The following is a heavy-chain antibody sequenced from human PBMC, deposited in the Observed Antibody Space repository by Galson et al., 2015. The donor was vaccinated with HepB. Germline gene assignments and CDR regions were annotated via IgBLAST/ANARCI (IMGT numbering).Heavy chain of an antibody. CDR1: GLTFNDYA. V-gene: IGHV3-23*01. CDR3: AKGGHKSCFDY. CDR2: ISGGGART. D-gene: IGHD2-21*01. J-gene: IGHJ4*02. Sequence: SLRLSCAASGLTFNDYAMSWVRQAPGKGLEWVSTISGGGARTFYADAVKGRFTISRDNSQVTVSLQMNSLRAEDTAINYCAKGGHKSCFDYWGQGTLVTVSS.